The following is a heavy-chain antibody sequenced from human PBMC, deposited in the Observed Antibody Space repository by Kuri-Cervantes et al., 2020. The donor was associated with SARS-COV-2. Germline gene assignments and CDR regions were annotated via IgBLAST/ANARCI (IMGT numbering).Heavy chain of an antibody. J-gene: IGHJ3*02. D-gene: IGHD6-13*01. CDR1: GYTFTSYY. CDR3: ARTRIAAAGTDAFDI. V-gene: IGHV1-46*01. Sequence: ASVKVSCKASGYTFTSYYMHWVRRAPGQGLEWMGIINPSGGSTSYAQKFQGRVTMTRDTSTSTVYMELSSLRSEDTAVYYCARTRIAAAGTDAFDIWGQGTMVTVSS. CDR2: INPSGGST.